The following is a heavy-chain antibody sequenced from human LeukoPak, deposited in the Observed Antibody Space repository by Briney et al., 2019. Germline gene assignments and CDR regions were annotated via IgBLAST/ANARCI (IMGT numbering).Heavy chain of an antibody. D-gene: IGHD3-16*02. J-gene: IGHJ5*02. CDR2: IYSSGST. Sequence: SETLSLTCSVSGGFIDSYYWTWIRQPPGKGLEWLGYIYSSGSTTYNPSLQSRVTISVDTSRNQFSLKLTSVTTADAAIYYCARSATYDYVWGSYRYYDPWGQGTLVTVSS. V-gene: IGHV4-59*01. CDR1: GGFIDSYY. CDR3: ARSATYDYVWGSYRYYDP.